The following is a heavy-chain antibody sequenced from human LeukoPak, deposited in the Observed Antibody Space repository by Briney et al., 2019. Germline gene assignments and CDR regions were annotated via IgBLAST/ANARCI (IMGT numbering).Heavy chain of an antibody. Sequence: PGGSLRLSCAASGFTFSSYGMHWVRQAPGKGLEWVAFIRYDGSNKYYADSVKGRFTISRDNSKNTLYLQMNSLRAEDTAVYYCANILLGYSYDYYKGDAFDIWGQGTMVTVSS. CDR3: ANILLGYSYDYYKGDAFDI. CDR2: IRYDGSNK. V-gene: IGHV3-30*02. J-gene: IGHJ3*02. CDR1: GFTFSSYG. D-gene: IGHD5-18*01.